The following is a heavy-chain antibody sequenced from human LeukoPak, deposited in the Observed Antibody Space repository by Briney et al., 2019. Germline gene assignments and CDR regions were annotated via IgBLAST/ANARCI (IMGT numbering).Heavy chain of an antibody. CDR2: IYHSGST. CDR3: ARRKGDTYYYDSSGYRYYFDY. V-gene: IGHV4-38-2*01. D-gene: IGHD3-22*01. Sequence: PSETLSLTCAVSGYSISSGYYWGWIRQPPGKGLEWIGSIYHSGSTYYNPPLKSRVTISVDTSKNQFSLKLSSVTAADTAVYYCARRKGDTYYYDSSGYRYYFDYWGQGTLVTVSS. J-gene: IGHJ4*02. CDR1: GYSISSGYY.